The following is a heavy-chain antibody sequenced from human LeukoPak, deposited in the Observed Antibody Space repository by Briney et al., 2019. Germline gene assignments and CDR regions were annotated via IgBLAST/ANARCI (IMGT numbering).Heavy chain of an antibody. Sequence: PGGSLRLSCAASGFTFNDYGMHWVRQAPGKGLEWVAFIRYDGSNTYYADSVKGRFTFSRDNSKNTLYLQMNSLRVEDTAVYYCAKADSSGYYSYFDYWGQGTLVTVSS. CDR3: AKADSSGYYSYFDY. J-gene: IGHJ4*02. D-gene: IGHD3-22*01. CDR1: GFTFNDYG. CDR2: IRYDGSNT. V-gene: IGHV3-30*02.